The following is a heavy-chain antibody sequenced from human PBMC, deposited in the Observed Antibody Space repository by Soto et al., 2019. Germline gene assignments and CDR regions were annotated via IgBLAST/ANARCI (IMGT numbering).Heavy chain of an antibody. CDR1: GGTFSSYA. CDR2: IIPIFGTA. Sequence: QVPLVQSGAEVKKPGSSVKVSCKASGGTFSSYAISWVRQAPGQGLEWMGGIIPIFGTANYAQKFQGRVTITADKSTSTAYMELSSLRSEDTAVYFCATDVNCSGGSCYSRGGDDWGQGTLVTVSS. V-gene: IGHV1-69*06. J-gene: IGHJ4*02. CDR3: ATDVNCSGGSCYSRGGDD. D-gene: IGHD2-15*01.